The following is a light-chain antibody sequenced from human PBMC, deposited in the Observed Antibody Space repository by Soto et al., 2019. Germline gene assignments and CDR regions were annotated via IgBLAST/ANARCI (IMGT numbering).Light chain of an antibody. CDR1: RSDVGGYNL. Sequence: QSVLTQPASVSGSPGQSITISCTGTRSDVGGYNLVSWYQHHPRKAPKLVFYEVSERPSGVSYRFSGSKSGNTASLTISGLQAGDEADYYCCSYAGSVDHYVFGTGTKLTVL. J-gene: IGLJ1*01. CDR2: EVS. CDR3: CSYAGSVDHYV. V-gene: IGLV2-23*02.